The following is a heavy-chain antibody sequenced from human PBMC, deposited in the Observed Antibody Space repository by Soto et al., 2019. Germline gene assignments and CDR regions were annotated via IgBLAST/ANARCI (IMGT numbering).Heavy chain of an antibody. CDR1: GYTFTSYA. CDR3: AREDSGSYLGWFDP. J-gene: IGHJ5*02. D-gene: IGHD1-26*01. CDR2: INAGNGNT. V-gene: IGHV1-3*01. Sequence: ASVKVSCKASGYTFTSYAMHWVRQAPGQRLEWMGWINAGNGNTKYSQKFQGRVTITRDTSTSTAYMELRSLRSDDTAVYYCAREDSGSYLGWFDPWGQGTLVTVSS.